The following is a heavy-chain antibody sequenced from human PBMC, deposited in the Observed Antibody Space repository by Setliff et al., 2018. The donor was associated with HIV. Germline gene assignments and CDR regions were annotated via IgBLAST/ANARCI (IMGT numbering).Heavy chain of an antibody. CDR1: GDSITSGTYY. CDR3: ARVSTDYVWGSFLSSGPYYFDF. D-gene: IGHD3-16*01. J-gene: IGHJ4*02. V-gene: IGHV4-61*09. Sequence: LSLTCTASGDSITSGTYYWSWIRQPAGMRLEWIGHISTSGTTNYNPSLKSRVTISADTSKSQFSLKLTSVTAADTAAYFCARVSTDYVWGSFLSSGPYYFDFWGQGALVTVSS. CDR2: ISTSGTT.